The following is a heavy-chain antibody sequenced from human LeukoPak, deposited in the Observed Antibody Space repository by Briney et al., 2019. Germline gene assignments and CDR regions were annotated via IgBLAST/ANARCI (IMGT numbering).Heavy chain of an antibody. CDR3: ARGPGPADDGGGYCFDY. CDR1: VYPFPGYY. V-gene: IGHV1-46*01. Sequence: SVKPCCQASVYPFPGYYLEWVGQATGQGLEWMGVINPSGGSTTSAQKFQGRVTMTRDTSTSTVYMELRSLRSEDTAVYYCARGPGPADDGGGYCFDYWGQGTLVSVSS. CDR2: INPSGGST. J-gene: IGHJ4*02. D-gene: IGHD3-22*01.